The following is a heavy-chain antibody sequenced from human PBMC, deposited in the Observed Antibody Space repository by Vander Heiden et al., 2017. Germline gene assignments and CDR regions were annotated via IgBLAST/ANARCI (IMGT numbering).Heavy chain of an antibody. D-gene: IGHD3-10*01. CDR3: ASGIWFGELSYLFDY. J-gene: IGHJ4*02. V-gene: IGHV1-69*01. CDR1: GGTFSSYA. CDR2: IIPIFGTA. Sequence: QVQLVQSGAEVKKPGSSVRVSCRASGGTFSSYAISWVRQAPGQGLEGMGGIIPIFGTANYAQKVQGRVTITADESTSTAYMELSSLRSEDTAVYYCASGIWFGELSYLFDYWGQGTLVTVSS.